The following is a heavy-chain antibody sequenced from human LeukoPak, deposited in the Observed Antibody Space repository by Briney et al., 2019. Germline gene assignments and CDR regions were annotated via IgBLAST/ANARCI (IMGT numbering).Heavy chain of an antibody. J-gene: IGHJ4*02. CDR3: ARSARGMIVVEFDY. V-gene: IGHV3-23*01. CDR1: GFTFSSYG. CDR2: IRDTGTIT. Sequence: PGGSLRLSCAASGFTFSSYGMSWVRQAPGKGLEWVSTIRDTGTITYYADSVRGRFTISRDNAKNSLYLQMNSLRAEDTAVYYCARSARGMIVVEFDYWGQGTLVTVSS. D-gene: IGHD3-22*01.